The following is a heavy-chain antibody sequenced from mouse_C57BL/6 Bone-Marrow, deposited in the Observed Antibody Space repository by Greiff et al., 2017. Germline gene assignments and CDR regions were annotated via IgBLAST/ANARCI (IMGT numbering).Heavy chain of an antibody. CDR2: ISGGGGNT. CDR1: GFTFSSYT. CDR3: ARRTHWYFDV. V-gene: IGHV5-9*04. Sequence: EVKVVESGGGLVKPGGSLKLSCAASGFTFSSYTMSWVRQTPEKRLEWVATISGGGGNTYYPDSVKGRFTISRDNAKNTLYLQMSSLRSEDTAVYYCARRTHWYFDVWGTGTTLTVSS. J-gene: IGHJ1*03.